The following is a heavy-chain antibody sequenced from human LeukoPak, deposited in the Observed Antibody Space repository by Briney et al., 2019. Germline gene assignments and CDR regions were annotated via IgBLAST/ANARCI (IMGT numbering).Heavy chain of an antibody. CDR2: TQTDGRNQ. CDR1: GFMFSNFA. J-gene: IGHJ4*02. V-gene: IGHV3-30*02. D-gene: IGHD3-10*01. CDR3: AKDTPGFGGDDFVH. Sequence: PGGSLRLSCVASGFMFSNFAMHWVRQAPGKGLEWVAFTQTDGRNQFYADSVKGRFTVSRDNSKNTLYLQMSSPRTDDTAVYYCAKDTPGFGGDDFVHWGQGTLVTVSS.